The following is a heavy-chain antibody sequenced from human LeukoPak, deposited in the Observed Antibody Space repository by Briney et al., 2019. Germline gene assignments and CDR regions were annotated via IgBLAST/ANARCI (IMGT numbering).Heavy chain of an antibody. J-gene: IGHJ5*02. CDR1: GFTFDDYG. CDR2: INWNGGST. D-gene: IGHD3-22*01. Sequence: GGSLRLSCAASGFTFDDYGMSWVHQAPGKGLEWVSGINWNGGSTGYADSVKGRFTISRDNAKNSLYLQMNSLRAEDTALYYCARANYYDSSGYPVPFDPWGQGTLVTVSS. CDR3: ARANYYDSSGYPVPFDP. V-gene: IGHV3-20*04.